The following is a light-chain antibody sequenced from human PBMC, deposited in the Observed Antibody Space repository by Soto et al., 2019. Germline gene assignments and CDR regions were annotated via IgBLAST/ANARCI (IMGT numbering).Light chain of an antibody. Sequence: PATLSVSPGERVTLSCRASQSVSTDLAWYQQKPAQAPRLLIYGASTRATGIPARFSGSGSGTEFTLTISSLEPEDFAVYYCQQRSNWPITFGQGTRLEIK. J-gene: IGKJ5*01. CDR2: GAS. V-gene: IGKV3-11*01. CDR3: QQRSNWPIT. CDR1: QSVSTD.